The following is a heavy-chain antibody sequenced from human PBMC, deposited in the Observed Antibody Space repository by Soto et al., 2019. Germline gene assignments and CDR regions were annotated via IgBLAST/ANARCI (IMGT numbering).Heavy chain of an antibody. CDR2: IYWDDDK. D-gene: IGHD5-18*01. J-gene: IGHJ4*02. Sequence: QITLKESGPTRVKPTQTLALTCTFSGFSLTTSGVGVGWIRKTPGKALEWLAVIYWDDDKRYNPSLKNRLTISKNTSNNQVVLTMADMDPVDTATYFCAHRGYMYGNWDHGYFDYWGQGTLVTVSS. CDR1: GFSLTTSGVG. CDR3: AHRGYMYGNWDHGYFDY. V-gene: IGHV2-5*02.